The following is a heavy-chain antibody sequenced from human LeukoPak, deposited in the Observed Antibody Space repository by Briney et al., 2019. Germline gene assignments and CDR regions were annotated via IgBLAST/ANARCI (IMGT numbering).Heavy chain of an antibody. D-gene: IGHD2-2*01. CDR3: AKETYSTSWQLDS. Sequence: GGSPRLSCAASGFAFSSYGVHWVRQAPGKGLEWVAVISYDGSTEYYIDSVKGRFTISRDNSKNTLYLQMNSLRAEDTAVYYCAKETYSTSWQLDSWGQGTLVSVSS. V-gene: IGHV3-30*18. CDR2: ISYDGSTE. J-gene: IGHJ4*02. CDR1: GFAFSSYG.